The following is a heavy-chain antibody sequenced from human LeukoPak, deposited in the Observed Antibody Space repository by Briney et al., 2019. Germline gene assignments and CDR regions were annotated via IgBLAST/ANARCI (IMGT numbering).Heavy chain of an antibody. V-gene: IGHV4-4*07. Sequence: PSETLSLTCTVSGASISSYYWNWIRQPAGKGLEWIGRTYTSGTTNYNPSLKSRVSMSVDTSKNQFSLKLSSVTAADTAVYYCARDEVAAAVSFDYWGQGTLVTVSS. CDR1: GASISSYY. J-gene: IGHJ4*02. D-gene: IGHD6-13*01. CDR2: TYTSGTT. CDR3: ARDEVAAAVSFDY.